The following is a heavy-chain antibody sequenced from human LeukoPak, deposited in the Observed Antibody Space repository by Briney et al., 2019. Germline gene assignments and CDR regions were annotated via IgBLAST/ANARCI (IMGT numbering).Heavy chain of an antibody. V-gene: IGHV3-21*01. CDR2: ISSSSYI. CDR3: ARDRFYSPHYNFEY. D-gene: IGHD2-15*01. Sequence: GGSLRLSCAASGFTFSSYSMNWVRQAPGKGLEWVSSISSSSYIYYADSVKGRFTISRDNAKNSLYPQMNSLRAEDTAVYYCARDRFYSPHYNFEYWGQGTLVTVSS. J-gene: IGHJ4*02. CDR1: GFTFSSYS.